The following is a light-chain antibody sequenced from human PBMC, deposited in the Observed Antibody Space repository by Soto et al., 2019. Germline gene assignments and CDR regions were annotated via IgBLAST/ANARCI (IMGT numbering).Light chain of an antibody. CDR1: SSDVAGYNY. CDR2: DVS. CDR3: CSYAGSYTFV. Sequence: QSALTQPRSVSGSPGQSVTISCTGTSSDVAGYNYVSWYQQHPGKAPKLMIYDVSKRPSGVPDRFSGSKSGNTASLTISGLQAEDEADYYCCSYAGSYTFVFGGGTKLTVL. J-gene: IGLJ2*01. V-gene: IGLV2-11*01.